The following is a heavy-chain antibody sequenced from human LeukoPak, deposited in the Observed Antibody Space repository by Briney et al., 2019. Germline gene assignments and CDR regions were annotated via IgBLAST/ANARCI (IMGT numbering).Heavy chain of an antibody. J-gene: IGHJ4*02. D-gene: IGHD5-18*01. CDR1: GYTFTGYY. CDR3: ARDPFRRGYSYGYY. V-gene: IGHV1-2*02. Sequence: ASVKVSCKASGYTFTGYYMHWVRQAPGRGLEWMGWINPNSGGTNYAQKFQGRVTMTRDTSISTAYMELSRLRSDDTAVYYCARDPFRRGYSYGYYWGQGTLVTVSS. CDR2: INPNSGGT.